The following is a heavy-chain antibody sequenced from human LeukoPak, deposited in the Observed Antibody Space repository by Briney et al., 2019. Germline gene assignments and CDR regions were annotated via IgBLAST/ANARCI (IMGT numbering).Heavy chain of an antibody. J-gene: IGHJ3*02. D-gene: IGHD5-18*01. CDR3: ARDKTSNTAMVAGAFDI. Sequence: SETLSLTCTVSGGSISSYYWSWIRQPPGKGLEWIGYIYYSGSTNYNPSLKSRVTISVDTSENQFSLKLRSVTAADTSVYYCARDKTSNTAMVAGAFDIWGQGTMVTVSS. CDR2: IYYSGST. CDR1: GGSISSYY. V-gene: IGHV4-59*01.